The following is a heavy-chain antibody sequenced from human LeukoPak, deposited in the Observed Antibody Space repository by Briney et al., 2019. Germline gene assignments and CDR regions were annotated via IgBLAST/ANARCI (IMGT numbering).Heavy chain of an antibody. CDR2: MSVSGTT. J-gene: IGHJ6*02. D-gene: IGHD1-26*01. Sequence: SETLSLTCTVSGVSISPYYWSWIRQPAGKGLEWIGRMSVSGTTNYSPSLKSRVTMSLDTSKNQFSLKLSSVTAADTAVYYCARNEVGTTVYGMDVWGQGTTVTVSS. CDR3: ARNEVGTTVYGMDV. CDR1: GVSISPYY. V-gene: IGHV4-4*07.